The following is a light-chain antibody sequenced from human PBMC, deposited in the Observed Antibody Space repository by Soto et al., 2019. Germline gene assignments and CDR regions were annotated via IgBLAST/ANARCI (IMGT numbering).Light chain of an antibody. V-gene: IGKV1-5*01. CDR2: DAS. J-gene: IGKJ1*01. CDR1: QSIGSR. Sequence: DLQMTQSPSTLSASVGDRVTITCRASQSIGSRLAWYRQKLGKAPELLIYDASSLESGVPSRFSGSGCGTEFTLTINSLQPDDFATFYCQQYPWLTFGQGTKVEVK. CDR3: QQYPWLT.